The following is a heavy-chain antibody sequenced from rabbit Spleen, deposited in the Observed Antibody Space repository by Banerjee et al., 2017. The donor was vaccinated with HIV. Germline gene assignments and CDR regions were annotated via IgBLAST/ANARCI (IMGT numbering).Heavy chain of an antibody. J-gene: IGHJ4*01. CDR3: ARDGSGWGANFNL. V-gene: IGHV1S40*01. CDR2: IYAGDGHR. D-gene: IGHD4-1*01. Sequence: QSLEESGGGLVKPGGTLTLTCTASGFSFNSNYYMCWVRQAPGKGLESIACIYAGDGHRYYASWAKGRFTISKTSSTTVTLQMTSLTAVDMATYFCARDGSGWGANFNLWGPGTLVTVS. CDR1: GFSFNSNYY.